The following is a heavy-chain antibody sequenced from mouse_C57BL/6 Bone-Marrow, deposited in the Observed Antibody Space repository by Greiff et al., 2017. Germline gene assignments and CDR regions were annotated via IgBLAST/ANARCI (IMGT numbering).Heavy chain of an antibody. J-gene: IGHJ1*03. D-gene: IGHD1-1*01. CDR1: GYSITSGYY. V-gene: IGHV3-6*01. Sequence: EVKLQESGPGLVKPSQSLSLTCSVTGYSITSGYYWNWIRQFPGNKLEWMGYISYDGSNNYNPSLKNRISITRDTSKNQFFLKLNSVTTEDTATYYCARESTTVVAKRYFDVWGTGTTVTVSS. CDR3: ARESTTVVAKRYFDV. CDR2: ISYDGSN.